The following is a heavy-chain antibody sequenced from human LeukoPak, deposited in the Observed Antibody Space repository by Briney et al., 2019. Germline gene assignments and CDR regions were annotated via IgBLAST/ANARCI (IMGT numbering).Heavy chain of an antibody. CDR3: ARGVSLPTLPNALDY. CDR2: ISYDGSNK. CDR1: GGTFSTYA. V-gene: IGHV3-30-3*01. Sequence: SCKASGGTFSTYAMHWVRQAPGKGLEWVAVISYDGSNKYYADSVKGRFTISRDNSKNTLSLQMNSLRVEDTAVYSCARGVSLPTLPNALDYWGQGTLVTVSS. J-gene: IGHJ4*02. D-gene: IGHD3-10*01.